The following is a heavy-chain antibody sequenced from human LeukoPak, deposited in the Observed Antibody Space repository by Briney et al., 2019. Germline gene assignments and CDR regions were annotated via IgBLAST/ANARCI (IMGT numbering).Heavy chain of an antibody. CDR2: MHYGGST. CDR1: GGSIRNDY. CDR3: ASVGLGY. V-gene: IGHV4-59*12. D-gene: IGHD6-19*01. J-gene: IGHJ4*02. Sequence: PSETLSLTCTVSGGSIRNDYWSWIRQPPGKGLEWIGYMHYGGSTNYNPSLKSRVTISVDTSKNQFSLKLSSVTAADTAVYYCASVGLGYWGQGTLVTVSS.